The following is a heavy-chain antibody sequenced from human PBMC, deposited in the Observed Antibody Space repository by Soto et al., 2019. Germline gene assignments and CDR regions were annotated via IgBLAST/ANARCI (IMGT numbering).Heavy chain of an antibody. CDR2: IDPSDSYA. Sequence: PXESLKISLEGSVYSFTTYLLTWVRQVPGKGLEWMGRIDPSDSYANYSPSFQGHVTMSADKSISTAYLQWSSLKASDTAMYYCGRVRVDKAEGWFDPWGQGTLVTVSS. D-gene: IGHD5-12*01. CDR3: GRVRVDKAEGWFDP. V-gene: IGHV5-10-1*01. CDR1: VYSFTTYL. J-gene: IGHJ5*02.